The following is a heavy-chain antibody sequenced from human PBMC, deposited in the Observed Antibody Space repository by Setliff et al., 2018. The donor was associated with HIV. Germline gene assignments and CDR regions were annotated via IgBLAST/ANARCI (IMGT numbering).Heavy chain of an antibody. Sequence: SAPLSLTGTVSGGSASNSRYYWAWIRQPPGNGLEYIGSIHYNEKTYYNPSLKSRVTISIDTSKNQFSLNLTSVTAADKAVYYCASRIYYYDSNNFLREEVFDPWGQVTLVTV. D-gene: IGHD3-22*01. CDR3: ASRIYYYDSNNFLREEVFDP. J-gene: IGHJ5*02. CDR2: IHYNEKT. CDR1: GGSASNSRYY. V-gene: IGHV4-39*01.